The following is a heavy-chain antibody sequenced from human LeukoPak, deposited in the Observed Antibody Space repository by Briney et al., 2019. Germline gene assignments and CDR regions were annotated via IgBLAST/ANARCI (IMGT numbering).Heavy chain of an antibody. D-gene: IGHD2-2*01. Sequence: GGSLRLTCAASGFTFSTYTVNWVRQAPGKGLEWVSSISSSSSYIYYADSVMGRFTISRANAKNSLYLQMNSLRAEDTAIYYCARSSSTSCYDYWGQGNLVTASS. CDR2: ISSSSSYI. J-gene: IGHJ4*02. V-gene: IGHV3-21*04. CDR1: GFTFSTYT. CDR3: ARSSSTSCYDY.